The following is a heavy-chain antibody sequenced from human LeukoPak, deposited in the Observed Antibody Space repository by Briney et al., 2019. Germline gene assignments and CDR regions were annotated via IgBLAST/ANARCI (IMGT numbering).Heavy chain of an antibody. CDR2: VTSTNKI. D-gene: IGHD3-3*01. Sequence: GGSLRLSCVASGFTFSSHSINWVRQAPGKGLEWIATVTSTNKIHYADSVKGRFTISRDNSENSVYLQMNSLRDEDTAVYSCARAQTLFWEFDGFDIWGRGTKVTVSS. CDR1: GFTFSSHS. V-gene: IGHV3-69-1*01. J-gene: IGHJ3*02. CDR3: ARAQTLFWEFDGFDI.